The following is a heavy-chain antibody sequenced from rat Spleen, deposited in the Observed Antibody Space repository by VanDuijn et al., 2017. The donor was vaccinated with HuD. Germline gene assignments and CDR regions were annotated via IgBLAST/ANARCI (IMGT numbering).Heavy chain of an antibody. J-gene: IGHJ2*01. CDR3: ARQVYYFDY. Sequence: EVHLVESGGGLVQPGRSLKLSCAASGFSFSTHYMAWVRQAPTKGLEWVASISYDGTATYYRDSVKGRFTVSRDNAESTLYLKMNSLRSEDTATYFCARQVYYFDYWGQGVMVTVSS. V-gene: IGHV5-22*01. CDR1: GFSFSTHY. CDR2: ISYDGTAT. D-gene: IGHD4-4*01.